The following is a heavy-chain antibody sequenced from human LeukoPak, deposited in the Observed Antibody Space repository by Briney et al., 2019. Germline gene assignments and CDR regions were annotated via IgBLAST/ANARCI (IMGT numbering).Heavy chain of an antibody. J-gene: IGHJ6*03. CDR3: ARAYNRFYYYYMDV. CDR1: GGSFSDYY. Sequence: SETLSLTCAVYGGSFSDYYWSWIRQSPGKGLEWIGEINHSRGTNYNPSLKSRVTISVDTSKNQFSLKLSSVTAADTAVYYCARAYNRFYYYYMDVWGKGTTVTVSS. CDR2: INHSRGT. D-gene: IGHD1-14*01. V-gene: IGHV4-34*01.